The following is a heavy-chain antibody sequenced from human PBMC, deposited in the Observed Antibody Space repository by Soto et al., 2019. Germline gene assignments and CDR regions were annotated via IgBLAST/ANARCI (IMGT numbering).Heavy chain of an antibody. CDR3: TRHTSDRYGPDY. CDR1: GYSFISYW. V-gene: IGHV5-51*01. D-gene: IGHD5-18*01. Sequence: GESLKISCKGSGYSFISYWIGWVRQMPGKGLQLMGIIYPYDSETRYSPSFQGQVTISADRSTSTAYLQWTSLKAADTAIYYCTRHTSDRYGPDYWGQGTLVTVSS. CDR2: IYPYDSET. J-gene: IGHJ4*02.